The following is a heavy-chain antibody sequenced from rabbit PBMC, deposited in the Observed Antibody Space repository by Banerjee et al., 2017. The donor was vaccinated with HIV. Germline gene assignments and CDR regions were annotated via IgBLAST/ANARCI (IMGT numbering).Heavy chain of an antibody. J-gene: IGHJ6*01. CDR1: GFTLSSYW. CDR3: ARAPYFSIGYADDADTTLHYGMDL. CDR2: IDTSSGST. Sequence: QSLEESGGDLVKPGASLTLTCTASGFTLSSYWMCWVRQAPGKGLEWIACIDTSSGSTYYANWAKGRFTISKTSSTTVTLQMTSLTAADTATYFCARAPYFSIGYADDADTTLHYGMDLWGQGTLVTVS. V-gene: IGHV1S40*01. D-gene: IGHD6-1*01.